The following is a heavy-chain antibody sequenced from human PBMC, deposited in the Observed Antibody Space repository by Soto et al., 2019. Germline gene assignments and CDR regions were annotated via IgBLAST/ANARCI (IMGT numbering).Heavy chain of an antibody. Sequence: PSATLSLTCTVSGGSISSGGYYWSWIRQHPGKGLEWIGYIYYSGSTYYNPSLKSRVTISVDTSKNQFSLKLSSVTAADTAVYYCARYFDWLYLFDYWGQGTLVTVSS. D-gene: IGHD3-9*01. CDR3: ARYFDWLYLFDY. CDR2: IYYSGST. V-gene: IGHV4-31*03. CDR1: GGSISSGGYY. J-gene: IGHJ4*02.